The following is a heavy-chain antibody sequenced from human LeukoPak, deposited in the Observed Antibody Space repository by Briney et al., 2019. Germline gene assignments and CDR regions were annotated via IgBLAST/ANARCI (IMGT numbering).Heavy chain of an antibody. CDR1: GFTFSSYS. CDR2: ISSSSSYI. V-gene: IGHV3-21*01. D-gene: IGHD1-26*01. CDR3: ARGAIPPQWELLGAFDI. Sequence: PGGSLRLSCAASGFTFSSYSMNWVRQAPGKGLEWVSSISSSSSYIYYADSVKGRFTISRDNAKNSLYLQMNSLRAEDTAVYYCARGAIPPQWELLGAFDIWGQGTMVTVSS. J-gene: IGHJ3*02.